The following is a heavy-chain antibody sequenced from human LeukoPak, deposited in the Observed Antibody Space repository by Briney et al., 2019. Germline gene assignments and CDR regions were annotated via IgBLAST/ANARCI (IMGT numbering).Heavy chain of an antibody. V-gene: IGHV4-39*01. J-gene: IGHJ4*02. CDR1: GGSISSSGYY. CDR3: ASLCSEVVLGAYYFDY. D-gene: IGHD1-26*01. Sequence: SETLSLTCTVSGGSISSSGYYWGWIRQPPGKGLEWIGSIYYSGSTYYNPSLKSRVTISVDTSKNQFPLKLSSVTAADTAVYYCASLCSEVVLGAYYFDYWGQGTLVTVSS. CDR2: IYYSGST.